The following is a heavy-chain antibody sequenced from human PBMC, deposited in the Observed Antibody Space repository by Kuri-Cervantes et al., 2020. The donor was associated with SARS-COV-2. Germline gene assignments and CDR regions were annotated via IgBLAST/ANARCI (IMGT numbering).Heavy chain of an antibody. D-gene: IGHD5-12*01. J-gene: IGHJ6*02. CDR1: GFTFSSYS. Sequence: GESLKISCAASGFTFSSYSMNWVRQAPGKGLEWVSYISSSSTIYYADAVKGRFTISRDNAKNSLYLQMNSLRAEDSAVYYCARDTGGYDTYGMDVWGQGTTVTVSS. V-gene: IGHV3-48*01. CDR3: ARDTGGYDTYGMDV. CDR2: ISSSSTI.